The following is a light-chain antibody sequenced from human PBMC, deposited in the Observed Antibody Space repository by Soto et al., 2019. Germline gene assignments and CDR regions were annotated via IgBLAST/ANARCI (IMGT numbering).Light chain of an antibody. J-gene: IGKJ4*01. Sequence: DIQMTQSPSTLSASVGDRVTITCQASQDIGDHLNWYQQKPGKAPNLLIYDASNPETGVPSRFSGGGSGTHFSLTISSLQPEDTATYYCQQFENLPLTFGGGTKVDI. CDR3: QQFENLPLT. CDR1: QDIGDH. V-gene: IGKV1-33*01. CDR2: DAS.